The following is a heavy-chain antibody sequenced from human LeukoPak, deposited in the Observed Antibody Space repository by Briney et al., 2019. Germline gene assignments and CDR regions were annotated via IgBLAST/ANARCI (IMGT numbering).Heavy chain of an antibody. V-gene: IGHV1-46*01. CDR3: ARGSYDSSGWFVFDP. J-gene: IGHJ5*02. D-gene: IGHD3-22*01. Sequence: ASVKVSCKASGYTFTSYYMHWVRQAPGQGLEWMGIINPSGGSTSYAQKFQGRVTITRNTSISTAYMELSSLRSEDTAVYYCARGSYDSSGWFVFDPWGQGTLVTVSS. CDR1: GYTFTSYY. CDR2: INPSGGST.